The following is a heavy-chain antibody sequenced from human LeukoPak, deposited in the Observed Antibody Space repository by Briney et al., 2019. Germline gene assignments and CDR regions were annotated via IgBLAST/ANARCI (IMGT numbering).Heavy chain of an antibody. CDR2: INHSGST. V-gene: IGHV4-34*01. CDR1: GGSFSGYY. Sequence: PSETLSLTCAVYGGSFSGYYWSWIRQPPGKGLEWIGEINHSGSTNYNPSLKSRVTISVDTSKNQFSLKLSSVTAADTAVYYCARGSLWWFGELQYFQHWGQGTLVTVSS. J-gene: IGHJ1*01. D-gene: IGHD3-10*01. CDR3: ARGSLWWFGELQYFQH.